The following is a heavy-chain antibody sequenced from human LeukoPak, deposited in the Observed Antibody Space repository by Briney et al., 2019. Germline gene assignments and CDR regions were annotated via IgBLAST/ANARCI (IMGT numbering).Heavy chain of an antibody. D-gene: IGHD3-22*01. J-gene: IGHJ4*02. V-gene: IGHV1-8*01. CDR2: MNPNSGDT. Sequence: ASVKVSCKASGYTFTNYEINWVRQATGHGLEWMGWMNPNSGDTAYAQKFQGRITMTRSTSITTAYMEPSGLRSEDTAVYYCARGLGSYDSSELTWPMISFRGQGTQVTVSS. CDR3: ARGLGSYDSSELTWPMISF. CDR1: GYTFTNYE.